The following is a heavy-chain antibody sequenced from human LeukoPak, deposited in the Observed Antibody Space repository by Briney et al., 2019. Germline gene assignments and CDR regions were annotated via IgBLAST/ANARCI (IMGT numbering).Heavy chain of an antibody. CDR1: GFTFSSYG. V-gene: IGHV3-30*02. Sequence: PGGSLRLSCAASGFTFSSYGMHWVRQAPGKGLEWVAFIRYDGSNKYYADSVKGRFTISRDNSKDTLYLQMNSLRAEDTAVYYCAKEIWELELPAFDIWRQGTMVTVSS. CDR2: IRYDGSNK. J-gene: IGHJ3*02. CDR3: AKEIWELELPAFDI. D-gene: IGHD1-7*01.